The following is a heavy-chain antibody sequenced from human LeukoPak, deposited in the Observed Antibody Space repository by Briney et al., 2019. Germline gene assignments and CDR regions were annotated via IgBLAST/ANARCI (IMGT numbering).Heavy chain of an antibody. V-gene: IGHV1-3*01. CDR2: INAGKGNT. CDR3: ARDTPIAAAEGNAFDI. D-gene: IGHD6-13*01. J-gene: IGHJ3*02. CDR1: GYTFTIYA. Sequence: ASVKVSCKASGYTFTIYAMHWVRQTPGQRLEWMGWINAGKGNTKYSQKFQGRVTITRDTSASTAYMELSSLRSGDTAVYYCARDTPIAAAEGNAFDIWGQGTMVTVSS.